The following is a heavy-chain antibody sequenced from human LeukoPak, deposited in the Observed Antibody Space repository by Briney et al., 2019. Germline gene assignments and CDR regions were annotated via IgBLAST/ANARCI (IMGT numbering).Heavy chain of an antibody. Sequence: PGGSLRLSCAAAGFTFSSYSMNWDSHAPVKGLEWVSYISSSSSTIYYAVSVKGRFTISRDNAKNSLYLQMNSLRAEDTAVYYCALRKFDISGWSHFDYWGLGTLVIVSS. D-gene: IGHD6-19*01. CDR1: GFTFSSYS. J-gene: IGHJ4*02. V-gene: IGHV3-48*01. CDR3: ALRKFDISGWSHFDY. CDR2: ISSSSSTI.